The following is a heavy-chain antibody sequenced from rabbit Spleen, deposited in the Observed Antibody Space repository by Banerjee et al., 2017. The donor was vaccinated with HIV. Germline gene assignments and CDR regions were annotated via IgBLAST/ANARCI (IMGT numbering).Heavy chain of an antibody. Sequence: QQQLVESGGDLVKPGASLTLTCKASGLDFSSSYWICWVRQAPGKGLEWIACIDVVKGGSTYYASWAKGRFTISKTSSTTVTLQMTSLTAADTATYFCARDSAGREDFNLWGQGTLVTVS. CDR3: ARDSAGREDFNL. D-gene: IGHD4-2*01. CDR1: GLDFSSSYW. CDR2: IDVVKGGST. J-gene: IGHJ4*01. V-gene: IGHV1S45*01.